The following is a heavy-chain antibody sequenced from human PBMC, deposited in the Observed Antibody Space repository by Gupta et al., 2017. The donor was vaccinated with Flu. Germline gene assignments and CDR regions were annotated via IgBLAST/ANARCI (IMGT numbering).Heavy chain of an antibody. CDR1: GYSISSGYY. Sequence: QVQLQESGPGLVKPSETLSLTCAVSGYSISSGYYWGWIRQPPGKGLEWIGSIYHSGSTYYNPSLKSRVTISVDTSKNQFSLKLSSVTAADTAVYYCARAGVLEPWAFDYWGQGTLVTVSS. CDR3: ARAGVLEPWAFDY. CDR2: IYHSGST. D-gene: IGHD1-1*01. J-gene: IGHJ4*02. V-gene: IGHV4-38-2*01.